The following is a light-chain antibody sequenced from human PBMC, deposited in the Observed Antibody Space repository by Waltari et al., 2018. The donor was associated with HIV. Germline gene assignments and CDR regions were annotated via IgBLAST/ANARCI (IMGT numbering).Light chain of an antibody. J-gene: IGLJ1*01. CDR3: HSRDSSGYSYV. Sequence: SSELTQDPDVSVALGQTLKITCQGDSLRTYYSNWYQQKPGQAPVLVLHDKNRRPSGGPDRFSGASSGSTASLTITGAQAEDEAVYYCHSRDSSGYSYVFGTGTQVTVL. CDR1: SLRTYY. CDR2: DKN. V-gene: IGLV3-19*01.